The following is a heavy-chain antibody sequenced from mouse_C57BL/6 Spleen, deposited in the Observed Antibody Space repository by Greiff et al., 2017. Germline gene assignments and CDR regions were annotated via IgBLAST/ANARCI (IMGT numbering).Heavy chain of an antibody. CDR3: SRWGYYDYDSWFAY. Sequence: QVQLQQPGTELVKPGASVKLSCKASGYTFTSYWMPWVKQRPGQGLEWLGNINPSNGGTNYNEKFKSKATLTVDKSSSTAYMQLSSLTSVDSAVYYCSRWGYYDYDSWFAYWGQGTLVTVSA. CDR1: GYTFTSYW. CDR2: INPSNGGT. D-gene: IGHD2-4*01. V-gene: IGHV1-53*01. J-gene: IGHJ3*01.